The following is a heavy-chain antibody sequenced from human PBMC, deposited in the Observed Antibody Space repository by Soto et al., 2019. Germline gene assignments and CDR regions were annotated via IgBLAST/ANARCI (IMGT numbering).Heavy chain of an antibody. J-gene: IGHJ4*02. CDR1: VFTFSHHS. Sequence: GGSLRLSCSVSVFTFSHHSLYWVRQSPGKGLRYVSTISGNGGNTHYAASVRGRFTISRDNSKNTVFLQMSGLGVADSAVYYCVKVSGYCTGGSCFSYFDYWGQGALVTVSS. CDR3: VKVSGYCTGGSCFSYFDY. CDR2: ISGNGGNT. D-gene: IGHD2-15*01. V-gene: IGHV3-64D*06.